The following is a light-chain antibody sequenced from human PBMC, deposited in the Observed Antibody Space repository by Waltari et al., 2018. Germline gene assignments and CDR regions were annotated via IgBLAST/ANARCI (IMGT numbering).Light chain of an antibody. V-gene: IGKV1-5*01. CDR3: QQYYSHSGVN. Sequence: DIKMTQSPSTLSASVGDRVTITCRASQSISTWLAWYQQKPGKAPNLLIYDASTLESGVSSRFSGSGSETEFTLTISSLQPDDFATYYCQQYYSHSGVNFGPGTTVDIK. CDR2: DAS. J-gene: IGKJ3*01. CDR1: QSISTW.